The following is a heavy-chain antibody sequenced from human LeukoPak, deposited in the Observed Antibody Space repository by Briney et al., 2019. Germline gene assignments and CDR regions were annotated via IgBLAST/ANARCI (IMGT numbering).Heavy chain of an antibody. J-gene: IGHJ4*02. Sequence: GASVKVSCKASGYTFTSYGISWVRQAPGQGLEWMGWISAYNGNTNYAQKLQGRVTMTTDTSTSTAYMELRSLRSDDTAVYYCARDSGYCSSGSCRIDYWGQGTLVTVSS. D-gene: IGHD2-15*01. CDR2: ISAYNGNT. V-gene: IGHV1-18*01. CDR1: GYTFTSYG. CDR3: ARDSGYCSSGSCRIDY.